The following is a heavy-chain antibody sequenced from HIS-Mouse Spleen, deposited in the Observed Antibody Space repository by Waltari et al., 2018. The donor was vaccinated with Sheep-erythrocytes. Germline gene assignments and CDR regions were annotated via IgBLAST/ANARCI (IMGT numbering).Heavy chain of an antibody. D-gene: IGHD2-15*01. J-gene: IGHJ3*02. CDR1: GGSFSGYY. CDR3: ARGYGGNTRGAFDI. CDR2: INHSGST. Sequence: QVQLQQWGAGLLKPSETLSLTCAVYGGSFSGYYCRWIRQPPGKGLEWIGEINHSGSTNYNPSLKSRVTISVDTSKNQFSLKLSSVTAADTAVYYCARGYGGNTRGAFDIWGQGTMVTVSS. V-gene: IGHV4-34*01.